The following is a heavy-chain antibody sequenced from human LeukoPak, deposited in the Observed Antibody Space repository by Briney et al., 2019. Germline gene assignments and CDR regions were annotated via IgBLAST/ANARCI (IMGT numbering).Heavy chain of an antibody. CDR1: GGSISSYY. J-gene: IGHJ6*03. V-gene: IGHV4-4*02. Sequence: SETLSLTCTVSGGSISSYYWSWVRQPPGKGLEWIGEIYHSGSTNYNPSLKSRVTISVDKSKNQFSLKLSSVTAADTAVYYCARLRFLGYMDVWGKGTTVTVSS. CDR2: IYHSGST. D-gene: IGHD3-3*01. CDR3: ARLRFLGYMDV.